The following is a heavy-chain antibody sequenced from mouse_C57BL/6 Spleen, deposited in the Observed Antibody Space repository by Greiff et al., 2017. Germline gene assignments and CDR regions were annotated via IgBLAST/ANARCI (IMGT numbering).Heavy chain of an antibody. Sequence: EVQLKESGPELVKPGASVKISCKASGYSFTGYYMNWVKQRPEKSLEWIGEINPSTGGTTYNQKFKAKATLTVDKSSSTAYMQLKSLTSEDSAVYYGAREGEITTVDFDYWGQGTTLTVSS. CDR2: INPSTGGT. V-gene: IGHV1-42*01. CDR1: GYSFTGYY. J-gene: IGHJ2*01. D-gene: IGHD1-1*01. CDR3: AREGEITTVDFDY.